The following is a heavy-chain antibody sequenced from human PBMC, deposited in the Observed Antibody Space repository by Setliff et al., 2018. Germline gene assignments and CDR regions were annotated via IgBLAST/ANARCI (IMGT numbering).Heavy chain of an antibody. CDR2: IHHSGKA. V-gene: IGHV4-38-2*01. J-gene: IGHJ5*02. Sequence: SETLSLTCAVSGFSISSGYYWGWIRQPPGKGLEWIVNIHHSGKAYYNPSLKSRVTMSVDTSKNHVSLKLSSVTAADTAVYYWGRGFSRIGGWGNWFDPWGQGILVTVSS. D-gene: IGHD2-15*01. CDR1: GFSISSGYY. CDR3: GRGFSRIGGWGNWFDP.